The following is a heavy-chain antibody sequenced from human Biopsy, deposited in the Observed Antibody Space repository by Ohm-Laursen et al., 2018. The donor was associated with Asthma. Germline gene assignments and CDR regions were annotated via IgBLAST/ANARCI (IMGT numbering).Heavy chain of an antibody. CDR2: ISYDGKFK. V-gene: IGHV3-30*04. CDR1: GFNLNTYT. CDR3: ARDAGMNLAPGHWSFDL. Sequence: SLRLSCAASGFNLNTYTLSWVRQAPGQGLAWLSTISYDGKFKYFADSVKGRFTISRDYSKNTLYLQMNSLRLEDTGVYFWARDAGMNLAPGHWSFDLWGRGTLLTVSS. J-gene: IGHJ2*01. D-gene: IGHD1-14*01.